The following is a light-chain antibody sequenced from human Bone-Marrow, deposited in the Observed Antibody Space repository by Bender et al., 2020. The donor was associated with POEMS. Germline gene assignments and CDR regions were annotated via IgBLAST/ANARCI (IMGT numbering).Light chain of an antibody. CDR2: EDS. CDR1: SSDVGSYNL. Sequence: QSALTQPASVSGSPGQSITISCTGTSSDVGSYNLVSWYQQHPGKAPKLIIYEDSERPSGVSNRFSGSKSDNTASLTISGLQAEDEADFYCCSYADNSVWVFGGGTKLTVL. V-gene: IGLV2-23*01. J-gene: IGLJ3*02. CDR3: CSYADNSVWV.